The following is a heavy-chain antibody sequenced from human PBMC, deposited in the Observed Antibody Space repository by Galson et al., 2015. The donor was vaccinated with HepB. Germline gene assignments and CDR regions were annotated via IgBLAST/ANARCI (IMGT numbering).Heavy chain of an antibody. CDR3: ARGLAVAGYYYYYYGMDV. J-gene: IGHJ6*02. Sequence: SLRLSCAASGFTFSSYGMHWVRQAPGKGLEWVAVIWYDGSNKYYADSVKGRFTISRDNSKNTLYLQMNSLRAEDTAVYYCARGLAVAGYYYYYYGMDVWGQGTTVTVSS. CDR2: IWYDGSNK. D-gene: IGHD6-19*01. V-gene: IGHV3-33*01. CDR1: GFTFSSYG.